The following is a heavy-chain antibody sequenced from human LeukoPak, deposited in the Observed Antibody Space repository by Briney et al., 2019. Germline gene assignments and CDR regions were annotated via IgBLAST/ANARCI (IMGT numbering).Heavy chain of an antibody. Sequence: SETLSLTCAVSGYSISSGYYWGWIRQPPGKGLEWIGIIYHSGSTNYNPSLKSRVTISVDTSKNHFSLKLSSVTAADTAVYYCITSLAAAGSGSLDAFDIWGQGTMVTVSS. D-gene: IGHD6-13*01. CDR3: ITSLAAAGSGSLDAFDI. CDR1: GYSISSGYY. J-gene: IGHJ3*02. CDR2: IYHSGST. V-gene: IGHV4-38-2*01.